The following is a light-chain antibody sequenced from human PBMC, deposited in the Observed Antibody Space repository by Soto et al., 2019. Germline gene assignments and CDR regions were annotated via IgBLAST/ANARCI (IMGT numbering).Light chain of an antibody. CDR3: QQRSNWPLT. Sequence: ENVLTQSPATLSLSPGEMATLSCRASQSVSGYLAWYQQKPGQAPRLLIYDATNRATGIPVRFSGSGSGTDFTLTISSLEAEDFGVYYCQQRSNWPLTCGGGTKVEIK. CDR2: DAT. J-gene: IGKJ4*01. V-gene: IGKV3-11*01. CDR1: QSVSGY.